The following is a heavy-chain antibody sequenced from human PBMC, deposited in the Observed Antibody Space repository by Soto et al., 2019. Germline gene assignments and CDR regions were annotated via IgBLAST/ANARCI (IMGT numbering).Heavy chain of an antibody. V-gene: IGHV4-34*01. CDR3: LNWFDP. CDR2: INHSGST. Sequence: SETLSLTCTVSGGSISSYYWSWIRQPPGKGLEWIGEINHSGSTNYNPSLKSRVTISVDTSKNQFSLKLSSVTAADTAVYYCLNWFDPWGQGTLVTVSS. CDR1: GGSISSYY. J-gene: IGHJ5*02.